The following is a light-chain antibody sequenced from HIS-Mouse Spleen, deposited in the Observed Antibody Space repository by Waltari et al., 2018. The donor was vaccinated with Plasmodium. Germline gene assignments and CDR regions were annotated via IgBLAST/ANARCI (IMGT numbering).Light chain of an antibody. V-gene: IGKV3-15*01. J-gene: IGKJ1*01. CDR3: QQYNNWPAWT. Sequence: EIVMTQSPATLSVSPGERATLSCRASQRVSSNLAWYQQKPGQAPRLLIYGASTRATGSPARFSGSGSGTEFTLTISSLQSEDFAVYYCQQYNNWPAWTFGQGTKVEIK. CDR2: GAS. CDR1: QRVSSN.